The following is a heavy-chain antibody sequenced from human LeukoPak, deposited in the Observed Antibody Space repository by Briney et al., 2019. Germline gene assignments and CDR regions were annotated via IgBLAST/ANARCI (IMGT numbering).Heavy chain of an antibody. Sequence: SETLSLTCAVSGYSITSGFSWGWIRQPPGKGLEWIAAISYSGSTNYQWILQSRLTISRDTSNNEFSLRLTSVTAADTAVYYCVREGAVPGIDPWGQGTLVTVSS. J-gene: IGHJ5*02. CDR2: ISYSGST. CDR3: VREGAVPGIDP. CDR1: GYSITSGFS. V-gene: IGHV4-38-2*02. D-gene: IGHD3-16*01.